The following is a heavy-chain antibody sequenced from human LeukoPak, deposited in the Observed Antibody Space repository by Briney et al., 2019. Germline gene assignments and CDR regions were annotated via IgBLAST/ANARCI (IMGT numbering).Heavy chain of an antibody. J-gene: IGHJ4*02. CDR2: IRSDGSSK. CDR3: AKEGDYGTYFDY. V-gene: IGHV3-30*02. Sequence: GGSLRLSCAASGFTFSSYGMHWVRQAPGKGLEWVAFIRSDGSSKYYADSVKGRFTISRDNSKNALYLQMNSLRAEDTAVYYCAKEGDYGTYFDYWGQGTLVTVSS. CDR1: GFTFSSYG. D-gene: IGHD4-17*01.